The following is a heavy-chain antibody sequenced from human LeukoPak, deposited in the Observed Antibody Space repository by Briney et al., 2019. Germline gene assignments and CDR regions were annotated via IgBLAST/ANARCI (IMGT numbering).Heavy chain of an antibody. CDR1: GFTFSSYW. CDR2: INTDGSST. Sequence: GGSLRLSCAASGFTFSSYWMHWVRQAPGKGLVWVSRINTDGSSTSYADSVKGRFTISRDNAKNTLYLQMNSLRAEDTAVYYCARAGMATITPVNYWGQGTLVTVSS. D-gene: IGHD5-24*01. V-gene: IGHV3-74*01. CDR3: ARAGMATITPVNY. J-gene: IGHJ4*02.